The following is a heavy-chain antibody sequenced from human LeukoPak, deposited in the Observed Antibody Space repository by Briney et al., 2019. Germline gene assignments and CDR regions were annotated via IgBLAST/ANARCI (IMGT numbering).Heavy chain of an antibody. CDR2: INPNSGGT. D-gene: IGHD3-10*01. V-gene: IGHV1-2*02. CDR1: GYTFTGYY. CDR3: ARVQGVWFGESLRSNQLHY. J-gene: IGHJ4*02. Sequence: GASVKVSCKASGYTFTGYYMHWVRQAPGQGLEWMGWINPNSGGTNYAQKFQGRVTMTRDTSISTAYMELSRLRSDDTAVYYCARVQGVWFGESLRSNQLHYWGQGTLVTVSS.